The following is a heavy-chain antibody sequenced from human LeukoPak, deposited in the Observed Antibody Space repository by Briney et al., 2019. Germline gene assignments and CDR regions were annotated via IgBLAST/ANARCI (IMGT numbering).Heavy chain of an antibody. D-gene: IGHD1-26*01. Sequence: GGSLRLSCAASGFTFSSYSMIWVRQAPGKWLEWVSSISSSSSYIYYADSVKGRFTISRDNDKNSLYLQMNSLRAEDTAVYYCARDLGGGSYDDYWGQGTLVTVSS. V-gene: IGHV3-21*01. CDR3: ARDLGGGSYDDY. CDR1: GFTFSSYS. J-gene: IGHJ4*02. CDR2: ISSSSSYI.